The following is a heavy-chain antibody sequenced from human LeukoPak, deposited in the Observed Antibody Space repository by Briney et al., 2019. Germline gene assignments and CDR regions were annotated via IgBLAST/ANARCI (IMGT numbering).Heavy chain of an antibody. D-gene: IGHD3-22*01. CDR1: GFTFSSYA. V-gene: IGHV3-30*04. J-gene: IGHJ4*02. CDR3: ASLLKGDYYDSSGSDY. CDR2: ISYDGSNK. Sequence: GGSLRLSCAASGFTFSSYAMHWVRQAPGKGLEWVAVISYDGSNKYYADSVKGRFTISRDNSKNTLYLQMNSLRAEDTAVYYCASLLKGDYYDSSGSDYWGQGTLVTVSS.